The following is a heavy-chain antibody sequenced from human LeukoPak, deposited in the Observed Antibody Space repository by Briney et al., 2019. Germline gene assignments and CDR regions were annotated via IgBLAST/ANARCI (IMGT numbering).Heavy chain of an antibody. J-gene: IGHJ4*02. CDR1: GYTFSSYA. CDR3: VKDEAPYYYDSSGYYFGD. V-gene: IGHV3-64D*09. Sequence: GGSLRLSCSASGYTFSSYAMHWVRQAPGKGLEYVSAISSHGGSTYYADSVKGRFTISRDNSKNTLYLQMSSLRAEDTAVYYCVKDEAPYYYDSSGYYFGDWGQGTLVTVSS. CDR2: ISSHGGST. D-gene: IGHD3-22*01.